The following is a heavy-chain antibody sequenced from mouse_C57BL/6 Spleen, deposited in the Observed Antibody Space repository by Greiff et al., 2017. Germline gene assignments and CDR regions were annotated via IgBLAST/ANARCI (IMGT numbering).Heavy chain of an antibody. J-gene: IGHJ2*01. CDR3: VYYYYDRGGDY. V-gene: IGHV1-59*01. CDR2: IDPSDSYT. CDR1: GYTFTSYW. D-gene: IGHD2-4*01. Sequence: QVQLQQPGAELVRPGTSVKLSCKASGYTFTSYWMPWVKQRPGKGLEWIGVIDPSDSYTNYNHNFKGQATLTVDTSYSTAYMQRSSLTSEDSAVYYCVYYYYDRGGDYWGQGTTLTVSS.